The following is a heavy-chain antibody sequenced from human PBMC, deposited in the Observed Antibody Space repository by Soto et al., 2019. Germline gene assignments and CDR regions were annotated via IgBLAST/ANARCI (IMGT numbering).Heavy chain of an antibody. Sequence: PGGSLRLSCAASGFTFSSYAMSWVRQAPGKGLEWVSAISGSGGSTHYADSVKGRFTISRDNSKNTLYLQMNSLRAEDTAVYYCAKGRYNSGWYAYWGQGTLVTVSS. CDR2: ISGSGGST. D-gene: IGHD6-19*01. CDR3: AKGRYNSGWYAY. CDR1: GFTFSSYA. J-gene: IGHJ4*02. V-gene: IGHV3-23*01.